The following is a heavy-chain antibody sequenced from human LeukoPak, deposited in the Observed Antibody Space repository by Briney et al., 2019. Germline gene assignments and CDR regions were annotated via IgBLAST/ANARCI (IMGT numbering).Heavy chain of an antibody. CDR2: IYHSGST. J-gene: IGHJ4*02. D-gene: IGHD6-13*01. CDR1: GGSISSGGYS. CDR3: ARLGGGRSSWFGPFDY. V-gene: IGHV4-30-2*01. Sequence: PSETLSLTCAASGGSISSGGYSWSWIRQPPGKGLEWIGYIYHSGSTYYNPSLKSRVTISVDRSKNQFSLKLSSVTAADTAVYYCARLGGGRSSWFGPFDYWGQGTLVTVSS.